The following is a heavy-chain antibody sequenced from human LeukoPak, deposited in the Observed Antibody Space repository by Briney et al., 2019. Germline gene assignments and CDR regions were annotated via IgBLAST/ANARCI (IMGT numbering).Heavy chain of an antibody. V-gene: IGHV4-59*08. J-gene: IGHJ6*02. CDR1: GGSISRYY. CDR2: IYYSGST. Sequence: SETLSLTCTVSGGSISRYYWSWIRQPPGKGLEWIGYIYYSGSTNYNPSLKSRVTISVDTSKNQFSLKLSSVTAADTAVYYCAGYCSGGRSSSYYGMDVWGQGTTVTVSS. CDR3: AGYCSGGRSSSYYGMDV. D-gene: IGHD2-15*01.